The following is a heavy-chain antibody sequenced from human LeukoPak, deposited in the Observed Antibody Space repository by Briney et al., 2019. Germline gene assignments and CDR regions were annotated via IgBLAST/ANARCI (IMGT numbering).Heavy chain of an antibody. CDR1: GYTFADYY. Sequence: GASVKVSCKASGYTFADYYIHWVRQAPGQGLEWVGWMNPNSGDTNYARSFQGRVTMTRDTSISTAYMELSRLRFDDTAVYYCAKDPFDQMLPENWFDPWDQGTLVTVSS. V-gene: IGHV1-2*02. CDR2: MNPNSGDT. D-gene: IGHD2-2*01. J-gene: IGHJ5*02. CDR3: AKDPFDQMLPENWFDP.